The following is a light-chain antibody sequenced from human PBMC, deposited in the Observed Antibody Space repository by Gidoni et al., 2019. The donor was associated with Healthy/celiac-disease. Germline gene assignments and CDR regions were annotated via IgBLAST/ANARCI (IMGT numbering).Light chain of an antibody. J-gene: IGKJ4*01. V-gene: IGKV3-15*01. Sequence: DIVMTQSPATLSVSPGERATLSCRASQSVSSNLAWYQQKPGQAPRLLIYGASTRATGIPARLRGSGSGTEFTLTISSLQSEEFAVYYCQQYNNWPPGLTFGGGTKVEIK. CDR3: QQYNNWPPGLT. CDR1: QSVSSN. CDR2: GAS.